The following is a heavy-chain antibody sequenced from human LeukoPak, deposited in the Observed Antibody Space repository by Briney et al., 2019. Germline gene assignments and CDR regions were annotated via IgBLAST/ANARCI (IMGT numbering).Heavy chain of an antibody. CDR1: GFTFSSYA. Sequence: PGGSLRLSCAAPGFTFSSYAMSWVRQAPGKGLEWVSAISGSGGSTYYADSVKGRFTISRDNSKNTLYLQMNSLRAEDTAVYYCAKDLVVVGYTAMVTSDYWGQGTLVTVSS. V-gene: IGHV3-23*01. J-gene: IGHJ4*02. D-gene: IGHD5-18*01. CDR2: ISGSGGST. CDR3: AKDLVVVGYTAMVTSDY.